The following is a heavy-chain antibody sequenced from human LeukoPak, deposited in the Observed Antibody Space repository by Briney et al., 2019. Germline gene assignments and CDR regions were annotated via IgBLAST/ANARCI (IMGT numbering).Heavy chain of an antibody. CDR3: AELGITMIGGV. V-gene: IGHV3-21*01. CDR2: ISSSSSYI. CDR1: GFIFTSYS. Sequence: GGSLRLSCAASGFIFTSYSMNWVRQAPGKGLEWVSSISSSSSYIYYADSVKGRFTISRDNAKNSLYLQMNSLRAEDTAVYYCAELGITMIGGVWGKGTTVTISS. D-gene: IGHD3-10*02. J-gene: IGHJ6*04.